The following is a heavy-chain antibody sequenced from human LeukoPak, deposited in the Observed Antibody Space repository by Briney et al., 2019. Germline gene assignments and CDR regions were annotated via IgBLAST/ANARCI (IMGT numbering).Heavy chain of an antibody. Sequence: PGRSLRLSCAASGFTFDDYAMHWLRPAPGKGLEGVSGISWNSGSIGYADSVKGRFTISRDNAKNSLYLQMNSLRAEDTALYYCAKGLSVSYQENYFDYWGQGTLVTVSS. CDR3: AKGLSVSYQENYFDY. V-gene: IGHV3-9*01. CDR2: ISWNSGSI. J-gene: IGHJ4*02. CDR1: GFTFDDYA. D-gene: IGHD1-26*01.